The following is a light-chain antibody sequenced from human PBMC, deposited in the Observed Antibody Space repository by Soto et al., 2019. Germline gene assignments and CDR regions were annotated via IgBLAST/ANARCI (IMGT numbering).Light chain of an antibody. CDR3: MQALQIALT. CDR2: LGS. CDR1: QSLLHSNGYNY. Sequence: DIVMTQSPLSLPVTPGEPASISCRSSQSLLHSNGYNYLHWYLQKPGQSPQLLIYLGSNRASGVPDRFSVSGSGTDFTLKLSRVEAEDVGVYYCMQALQIALTFGGGTKVEIK. V-gene: IGKV2-28*01. J-gene: IGKJ4*01.